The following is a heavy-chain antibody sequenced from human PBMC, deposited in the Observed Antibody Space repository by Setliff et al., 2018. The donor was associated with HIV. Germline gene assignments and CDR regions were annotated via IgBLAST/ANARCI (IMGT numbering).Heavy chain of an antibody. CDR2: IHTEQGFP. CDR1: GYSFINYA. J-gene: IGHJ3*02. V-gene: IGHV7-4-1*02. D-gene: IGHD5-12*01. CDR3: AVDRHAFAI. Sequence: GASVKVSCKASGYSFINYAINWLRQAPGRGLEWMGWIHTEQGFPMYAQCFTGRFVFSLDPSVNTAYLQINSLTPDDGGVYYCAVDRHAFAIWGQGTVVTVSS.